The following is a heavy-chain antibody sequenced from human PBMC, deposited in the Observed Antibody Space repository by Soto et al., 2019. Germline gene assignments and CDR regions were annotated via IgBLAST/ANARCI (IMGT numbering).Heavy chain of an antibody. V-gene: IGHV4-4*07. CDR2: IYTSGST. CDR1: GGSISSYY. D-gene: IGHD1-7*01. CDR3: ARENFNWNYDWFDP. J-gene: IGHJ5*02. Sequence: SETLSLTCTVSGGSISSYYWSWIRQPAGKGLEWIGRIYTSGSTNYNPSLKSRVTMSVDTSKNQFSLKLSSVTAADTAVYYCARENFNWNYDWFDPWGQGTLVTVS.